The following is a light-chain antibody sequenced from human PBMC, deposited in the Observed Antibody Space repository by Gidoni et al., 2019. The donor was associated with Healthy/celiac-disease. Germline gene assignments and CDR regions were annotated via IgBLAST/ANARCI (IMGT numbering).Light chain of an antibody. CDR3: QQYGSSPYT. CDR1: QSVSSSY. V-gene: IGKV3-20*01. Sequence: DIVLTQSPGTLSLPPGERATLSCMASQSVSSSYIAWYQQKPGQAPRLLTYGASSRATVIPDRFSGSGSGTDFTLTISRLEPEDLAVYYCQQYGSSPYTFGQGTKLEIK. CDR2: GAS. J-gene: IGKJ2*01.